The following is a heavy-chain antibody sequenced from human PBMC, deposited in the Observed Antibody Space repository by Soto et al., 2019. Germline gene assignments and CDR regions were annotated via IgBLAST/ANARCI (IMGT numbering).Heavy chain of an antibody. CDR1: GYTFTGYY. Sequence: ASVKVSCKASGYTFTGYYMHWVRQAPGQGLEWMGWINPNSGGANYAQKFQGWVTMTRDTSISTAYMELSRLRSDDTAVYYCARSYARYFDWLSLDYWGQGTLVTV. D-gene: IGHD3-9*01. V-gene: IGHV1-2*04. J-gene: IGHJ4*02. CDR3: ARSYARYFDWLSLDY. CDR2: INPNSGGA.